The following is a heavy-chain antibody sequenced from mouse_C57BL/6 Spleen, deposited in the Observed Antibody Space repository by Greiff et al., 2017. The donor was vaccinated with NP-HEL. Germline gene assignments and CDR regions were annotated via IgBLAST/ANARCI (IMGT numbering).Heavy chain of an antibody. CDR3: ARRGPITTVVATDYYAMGY. J-gene: IGHJ4*01. D-gene: IGHD1-1*01. V-gene: IGHV1-26*01. Sequence: VQLQQSGPELVKPGASVKISCKASGYTFTDYYMNWVKQSHGKSLEWIGDINPNNGGTSYNQKFKGKATLTVDKSSSTAYMELRSLTSEDSAVYYCARRGPITTVVATDYYAMGYWGQGTSVTVSS. CDR1: GYTFTDYY. CDR2: INPNNGGT.